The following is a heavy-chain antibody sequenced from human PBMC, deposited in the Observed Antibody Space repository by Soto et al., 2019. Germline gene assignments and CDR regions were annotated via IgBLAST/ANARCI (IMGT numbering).Heavy chain of an antibody. CDR2: IYTDGGT. CDR3: ARDNSMLGAPFHY. D-gene: IGHD3-16*01. Sequence: LRLSCAASGFTVSSNSMSWVRQAPGKGLEWVSLIYTDGGTYYGDSVKGRFTISRDTSKNTLSLQMTSLRADDTAVYYCARDNSMLGAPFHYWGQGTLVTVS. V-gene: IGHV3-53*01. CDR1: GFTVSSNS. J-gene: IGHJ4*02.